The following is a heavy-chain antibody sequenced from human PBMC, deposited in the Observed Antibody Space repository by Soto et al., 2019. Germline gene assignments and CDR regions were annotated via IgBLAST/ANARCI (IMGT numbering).Heavy chain of an antibody. CDR1: GFTFSSYA. CDR3: ASFEVGDDFWSGYYRNT. D-gene: IGHD3-3*01. V-gene: IGHV3-30-3*01. Sequence: QVQLVESGGGVVQPGRSLRLSCAASGFTFSSYAMHWVRQAPGKGLEWVAVISYDGSNKYYADSVKGRFTISRDNSKNTLDLQMNSLGAEDTAVYYCASFEVGDDFWSGYYRNTWGQGTLVTVSS. J-gene: IGHJ5*02. CDR2: ISYDGSNK.